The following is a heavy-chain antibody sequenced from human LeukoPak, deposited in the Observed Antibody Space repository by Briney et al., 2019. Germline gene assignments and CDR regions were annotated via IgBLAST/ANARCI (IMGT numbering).Heavy chain of an antibody. CDR2: INHSGST. V-gene: IGHV4-34*01. CDR1: GGSLSGYY. CDR3: ARDYGRDRYYYYYYGMDV. D-gene: IGHD4-17*01. Sequence: SETLSLTCAVYGGSLSGYYWSWIRQPPGKGLEWIGKINHSGSTNYNPSLKSRVTISVDTSKNQFSLKLSSVTAADTAVYYCARDYGRDRYYYYYYGMDVWGQGTTVTVSS. J-gene: IGHJ6*02.